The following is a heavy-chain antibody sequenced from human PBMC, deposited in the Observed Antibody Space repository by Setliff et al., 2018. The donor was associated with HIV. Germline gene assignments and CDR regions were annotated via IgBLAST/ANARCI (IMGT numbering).Heavy chain of an antibody. CDR1: GGTFSSYA. D-gene: IGHD6-13*01. V-gene: IGHV1-69*05. CDR3: ARDRIAAAGTLMGY. Sequence: SVKVSCKASGGTFSSYAISWVRQAPGQGLEWMGGIIPIFRTAHYAQEFQGRVTMTRDTSISTAYMELSRLRSDDTAVYYCARDRIAAAGTLMGYWGQGTLVTVSS. CDR2: IIPIFRTA. J-gene: IGHJ4*02.